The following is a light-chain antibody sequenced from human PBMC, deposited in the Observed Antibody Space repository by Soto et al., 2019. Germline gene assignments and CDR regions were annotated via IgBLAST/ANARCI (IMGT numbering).Light chain of an antibody. Sequence: EIVMTQSPATLSVSPGERVALSCRASQSVRSNFAWYQQKPGQAPRILIYDASTRATGITARFSGSGSGTELTLTISGLQSEDFGVYYCQQYNNWPYTFGQGTKLEIK. J-gene: IGKJ2*01. V-gene: IGKV3-15*01. CDR3: QQYNNWPYT. CDR2: DAS. CDR1: QSVRSN.